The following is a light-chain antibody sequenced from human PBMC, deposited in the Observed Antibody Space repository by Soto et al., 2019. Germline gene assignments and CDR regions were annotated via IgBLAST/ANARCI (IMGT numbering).Light chain of an antibody. CDR1: QYIHNY. Sequence: DIQMTQSPSTLSASVGDRVTITCRASQYIHNYLAWYQQKPGEAPKLLIYEAANLESGVPSRFSGSGTGTEFTLTVCSLQTDDFATYYCQQSNNYPCTFAQGTRVEI. V-gene: IGKV1-5*03. CDR3: QQSNNYPCT. CDR2: EAA. J-gene: IGKJ1*01.